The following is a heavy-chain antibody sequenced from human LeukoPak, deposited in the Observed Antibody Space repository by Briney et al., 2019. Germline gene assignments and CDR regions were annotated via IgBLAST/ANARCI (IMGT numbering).Heavy chain of an antibody. CDR1: GGSISSSSYY. J-gene: IGHJ5*02. V-gene: IGHV4-39*07. Sequence: SETLSLTCTVSGGSISSSSYYWGWIRQPPGKGLEWIGSIYYSGSTYYNPSLKSRVTISVDTSKNQFSLKLSSVTAADTAVYYCARGVTGTVPRLDPWGQGTLLTVSS. CDR3: ARGVTGTVPRLDP. D-gene: IGHD1-20*01. CDR2: IYYSGST.